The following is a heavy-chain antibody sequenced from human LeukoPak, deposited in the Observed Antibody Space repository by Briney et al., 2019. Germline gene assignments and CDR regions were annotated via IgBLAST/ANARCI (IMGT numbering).Heavy chain of an antibody. J-gene: IGHJ5*02. CDR3: ARDVHGDYGSGWFDP. V-gene: IGHV1-69*05. D-gene: IGHD4-17*01. CDR1: GGTFNNSA. Sequence: KVSCKTTGGTFNNSAISWVRQAPGQGLEWLGGIMPLFGTAGYAQKFQGRVTITKDESTRTVYLELTSLTSDDTAVYYCARDVHGDYGSGWFDPWGQGTLVSVSS. CDR2: IMPLFGTA.